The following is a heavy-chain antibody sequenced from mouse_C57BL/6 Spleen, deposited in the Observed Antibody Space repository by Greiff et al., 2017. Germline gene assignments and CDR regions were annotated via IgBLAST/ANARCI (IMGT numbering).Heavy chain of an antibody. D-gene: IGHD2-3*01. V-gene: IGHV1-15*01. Sequence: QVQLQQSGAELVRPGASVTLSCKASGYTFTDYEMHWVKQTPVHGLEWIGAIDPETGGTAYNQKFKGKAILTADKSSSPAYMELRSLTSGYSAGNYCTGGDGYYVGAYWGQGTLGTVSA. CDR3: TGGDGYYVGAY. CDR2: IDPETGGT. CDR1: GYTFTDYE. J-gene: IGHJ3*01.